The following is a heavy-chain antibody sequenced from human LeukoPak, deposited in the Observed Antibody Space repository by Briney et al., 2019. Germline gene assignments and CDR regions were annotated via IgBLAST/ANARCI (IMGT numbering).Heavy chain of an antibody. J-gene: IGHJ4*02. CDR3: ARDPYNSGSSYFDY. CDR2: IYSGGST. CDR1: GLTVSSNY. Sequence: GGSLRLSCAVSGLTVSSNYMSWVRQAPGKGLEWVSAIYSGGSTFYADSVKGRFTISRDNSKNTLYLQMNSLRAEDTAVYYCARDPYNSGSSYFDYWGQGSLVTVSA. V-gene: IGHV3-53*01. D-gene: IGHD3-10*01.